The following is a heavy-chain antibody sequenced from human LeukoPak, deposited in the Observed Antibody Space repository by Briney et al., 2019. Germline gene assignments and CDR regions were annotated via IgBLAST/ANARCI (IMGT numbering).Heavy chain of an antibody. Sequence: CXASGFTFSSYGMHWVRQAPGKGLEWVAFIRYDGSNKYYADSVKGRFTISRDNYKNTVYVQMNSLRAEDTAVYYXXXXXXWLANYYYYYMDVWGKGTTVTISS. CDR3: XXXXXWLANYYYYYMDV. D-gene: IGHD6-19*01. V-gene: IGHV3-30*02. CDR1: GFTFSSYG. CDR2: IRYDGSNK. J-gene: IGHJ6*03.